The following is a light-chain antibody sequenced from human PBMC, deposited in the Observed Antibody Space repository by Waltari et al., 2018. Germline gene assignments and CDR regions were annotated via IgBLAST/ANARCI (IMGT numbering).Light chain of an antibody. Sequence: EIVLTQSPATLSLSPGERATLSCRASQSVSSHLAWYQQKPGQAPRLLIFDASNRATGIPARFSGSGSGTDFTLSITSLXPEDFAIYYCQQRTNWPLITFGPGTRLEIK. CDR1: QSVSSH. V-gene: IGKV3-11*01. CDR3: QQRTNWPLIT. J-gene: IGKJ5*01. CDR2: DAS.